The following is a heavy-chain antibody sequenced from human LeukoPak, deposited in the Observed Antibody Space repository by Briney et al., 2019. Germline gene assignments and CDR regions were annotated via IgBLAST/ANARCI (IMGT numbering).Heavy chain of an antibody. CDR2: IQNSGTT. J-gene: IGHJ4*02. V-gene: IGHV4-59*11. D-gene: IGHD3-22*01. CDR1: GGSIGSHY. CDR3: ARSVFTTSSHPYFCDY. Sequence: PSETLSLTCTVSGGSIGSHYWSWIRQPPGKGLEWIGYIQNSGTTNYNPSLRSRVSISADTSNNQFSLKLTSVTAADTAVYYCARSVFTTSSHPYFCDYWGQGPLFPVSS.